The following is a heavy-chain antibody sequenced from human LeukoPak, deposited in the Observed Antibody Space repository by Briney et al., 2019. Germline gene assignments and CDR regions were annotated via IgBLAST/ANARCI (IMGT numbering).Heavy chain of an antibody. CDR1: GFAFSNYG. D-gene: IGHD4-17*01. CDR2: ITGSGTTT. CDR3: AKDRSTVTTWAPLNY. J-gene: IGHJ4*02. V-gene: IGHV3-23*01. Sequence: GGTLRLSCTASGFAFSNYGINWVRRAPSKGLEWVSGITGSGTTTYYADSLKGRFTISRDNSKNTLYLQMNSLRAEDTAVYYCAKDRSTVTTWAPLNYWGQGTLVTVSS.